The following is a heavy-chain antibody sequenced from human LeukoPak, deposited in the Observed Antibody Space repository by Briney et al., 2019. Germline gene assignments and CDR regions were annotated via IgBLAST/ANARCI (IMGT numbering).Heavy chain of an antibody. J-gene: IGHJ4*02. D-gene: IGHD3-16*01. CDR1: GYTFTGYY. Sequence: ASVKVSCKASGYTFTGYYMHWVRQAPGQGLEWMGWINPNSGGTNYAQKFQGRVTMTRDTSISTAYMELSRLRSDDTALYYCSRDSGGYYDYWGQGTLVTVSS. V-gene: IGHV1-2*02. CDR3: SRDSGGYYDY. CDR2: INPNSGGT.